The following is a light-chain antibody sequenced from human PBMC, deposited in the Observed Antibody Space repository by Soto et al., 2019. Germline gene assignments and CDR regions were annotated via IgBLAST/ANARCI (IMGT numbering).Light chain of an antibody. CDR3: CSYSRSSPYV. CDR1: SSDVGAYNY. CDR2: DVS. Sequence: HSVLTQPASVSGSPGQSITISCTGTSSDVGAYNYVSWYQHHPGKVPRLMIFDVSNRPSGVSNRFSGSKSGNTASLTISGLQAEDEADYYCCSYSRSSPYVFGAGTKLTVL. V-gene: IGLV2-14*03. J-gene: IGLJ1*01.